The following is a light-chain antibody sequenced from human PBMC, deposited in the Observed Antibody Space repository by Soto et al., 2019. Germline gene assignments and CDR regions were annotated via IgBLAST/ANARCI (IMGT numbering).Light chain of an antibody. V-gene: IGLV2-14*03. CDR1: ISDIGDYNY. Sequence: QSVLTQPASVSGSPGQSITISCTGTISDIGDYNYVSWYQQHPGKAPKLMIYDVSNRPSGVSNRFSGSKSGYTASLTISGLQPEDDADYYCSSYRSSSPLVVFGGGTKLTVL. J-gene: IGLJ2*01. CDR2: DVS. CDR3: SSYRSSSPLVV.